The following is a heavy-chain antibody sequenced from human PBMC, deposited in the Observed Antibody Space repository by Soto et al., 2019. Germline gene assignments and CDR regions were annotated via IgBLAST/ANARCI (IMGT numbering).Heavy chain of an antibody. J-gene: IGHJ3*01. CDR3: ARDQLYYNDISGRPLNAFDD. D-gene: IGHD3-22*01. V-gene: IGHV3-48*01. Sequence: SLRLSCAASGFTFSIYSMNWVRQAPGKGLEWVSYIMPGSSHIFYADSVKGRFTISRDNAKNSLYLQMNSLRAEDTAVYYCARDQLYYNDISGRPLNAFDDWGQGTMVTVSS. CDR2: IMPGSSHI. CDR1: GFTFSIYS.